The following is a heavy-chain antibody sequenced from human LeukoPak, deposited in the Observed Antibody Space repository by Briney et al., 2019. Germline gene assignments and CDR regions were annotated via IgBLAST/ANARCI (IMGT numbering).Heavy chain of an antibody. CDR2: ISPSGGIT. CDR1: GLTVSSNC. J-gene: IGHJ1*01. D-gene: IGHD3-16*01. CDR3: AKDDDWGRYKH. Sequence: PGGSLRLSCAASGLTVSSNCMSWVRQAPGKGLEWVSGISPSGGITYYTDSVKGRFTISRDNSKNTQSLQMNSLRAEDTAVYYCAKDDDWGRYKHWGQGTLVTVSS. V-gene: IGHV3-23*01.